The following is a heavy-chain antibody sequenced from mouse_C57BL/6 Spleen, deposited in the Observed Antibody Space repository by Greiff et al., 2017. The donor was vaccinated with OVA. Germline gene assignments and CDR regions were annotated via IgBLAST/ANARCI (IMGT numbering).Heavy chain of an antibody. D-gene: IGHD2-3*01. CDR1: GYAFSSSW. CDR3: ATGDGSVDY. Sequence: QVQLQQSGPELVKPGASVKISCKASGYAFSSSWMNWVKQRPGKGLEWIGRIYPGDGDTNYNGKFKGKATLTADKSSSTAYMQLSSLTSEDSAVYFCATGDGSVDYWGQGTTLTVSS. CDR2: IYPGDGDT. J-gene: IGHJ2*01. V-gene: IGHV1-82*01.